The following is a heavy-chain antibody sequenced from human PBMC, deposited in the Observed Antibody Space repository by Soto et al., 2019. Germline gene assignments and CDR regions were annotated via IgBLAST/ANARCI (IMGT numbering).Heavy chain of an antibody. CDR3: ASSIVATIFDY. CDR1: GCTFSSYS. Sequence: LILSCSASGCTFSSYSMNWVRQAPGKGLEWVSSISSSSSYIYYADSVKGRFTISRDNAKNSLYLQMNSLRAEDTAVYYCASSIVATIFDYWGQGTLVTVS. J-gene: IGHJ4*02. D-gene: IGHD5-12*01. CDR2: ISSSSSYI. V-gene: IGHV3-21*01.